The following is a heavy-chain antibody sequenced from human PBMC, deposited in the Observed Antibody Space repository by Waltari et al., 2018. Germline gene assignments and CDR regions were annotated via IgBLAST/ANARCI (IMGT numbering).Heavy chain of an antibody. V-gene: IGHV3-33*03. D-gene: IGHD3-22*01. Sequence: HLVESGGGVVQSGKSLSLSCTASQSPITSYAMHWVRQAPDKGLEWVALIWADGSPFYGGSVRGRFTISRDNSRNKVYLEMTSLRTDDTAVYFCATLSSGYYMEWGQGTLVSVSS. J-gene: IGHJ4*02. CDR1: QSPITSYA. CDR2: IWADGSP. CDR3: ATLSSGYYME.